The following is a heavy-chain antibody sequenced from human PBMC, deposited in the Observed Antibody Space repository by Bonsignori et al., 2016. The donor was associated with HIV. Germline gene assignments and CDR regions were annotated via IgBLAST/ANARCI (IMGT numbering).Heavy chain of an antibody. CDR2: ISGNSGDT. J-gene: IGHJ4*02. CDR3: AKDDGSGMDY. D-gene: IGHD3-10*01. V-gene: IGHV1-2*02. Sequence: QVQLVQSGAEVKRPGASVRVSCRTSGYTFTGYYIHWVRQAPGQGLEWMGWISGNSGDTTYAQKFQGRVTMTRDTSVSTAYLELSRLRSDDTAMYYCAKDDGSGMDYWGQGTLV. CDR1: GYTFTGYY.